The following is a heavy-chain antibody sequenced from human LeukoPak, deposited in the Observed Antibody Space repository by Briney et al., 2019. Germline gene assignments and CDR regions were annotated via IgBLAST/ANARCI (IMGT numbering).Heavy chain of an antibody. D-gene: IGHD2-2*01. J-gene: IGHJ6*03. CDR1: GYTFTGYY. CDR2: INPKSGAT. CDR3: ARGSAMPGSNFYYMDV. V-gene: IGHV1-2*07. Sequence: GASVKVSCKASGYTFTGYYMHWVRQAPGQGLEWMGWINPKSGATKYTHKLQGRVTMTRDTSISTAYMELSRLTSDDTAVYYCARGSAMPGSNFYYMDVWGKGTTVTISS.